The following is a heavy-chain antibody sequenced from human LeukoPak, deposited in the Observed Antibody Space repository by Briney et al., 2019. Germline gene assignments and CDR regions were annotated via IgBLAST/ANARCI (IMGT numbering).Heavy chain of an antibody. J-gene: IGHJ4*02. Sequence: SETLSLTCTVSGGSISSGDYYWSWIRQPPGKGLEWIGYIYYTGSTNYNSSLKSRVTISVDTSNNHFSLKLSSVTAADTAVYYCARLAPGMSFDYWGQGTLVTVSS. CDR1: GGSISSGDYY. D-gene: IGHD1-14*01. CDR3: ARLAPGMSFDY. CDR2: IYYTGST. V-gene: IGHV4-61*08.